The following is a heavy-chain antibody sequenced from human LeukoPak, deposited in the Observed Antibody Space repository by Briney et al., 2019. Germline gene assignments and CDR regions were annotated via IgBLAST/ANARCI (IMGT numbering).Heavy chain of an antibody. CDR1: GFTFSNYA. J-gene: IGHJ4*02. CDR3: AKDFRIGYSAHFDY. CDR2: ISGTPGRT. Sequence: PGGSLRLSCAASGFTFSNYAMDWVRQAPGKGLEWVSAISGTPGRTYYADSVKGRFSISRDNSKNTLYLQMDSLRGEDTAAYYCAKDFRIGYSAHFDYWGQGALVTVSS. V-gene: IGHV3-23*01. D-gene: IGHD2-21*01.